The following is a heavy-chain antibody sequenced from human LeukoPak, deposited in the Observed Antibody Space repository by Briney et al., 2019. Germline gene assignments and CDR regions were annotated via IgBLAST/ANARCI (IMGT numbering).Heavy chain of an antibody. J-gene: IGHJ6*02. CDR2: TYYRSKWYN. V-gene: IGHV6-1*01. Sequence: SQTLSLTCAISGDIVSSNSAAWNWIRQSPSRGLEWLGRTYYRSKWYNDYAVSVKSRTTINPDTSKNQFSLQLNSVTPGDTAVYYCVRQGGYNYYYYYGMDVWGQGTTVTVSS. CDR3: VRQGGYNYYYYYGMDV. CDR1: GDIVSSNSAA. D-gene: IGHD5-12*01.